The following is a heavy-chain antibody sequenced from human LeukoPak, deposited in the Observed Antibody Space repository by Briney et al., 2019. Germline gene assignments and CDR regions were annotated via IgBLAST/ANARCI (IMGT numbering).Heavy chain of an antibody. Sequence: GGSLRLSCAASGFTFSSYWMHWVRQAPGKGLVWVSRINSDGSSTTYADSVKGRVTISRDNAKNTLYLQMNSLRAEDTAMYYCARRGPSSSWYSSDYWGLGTLVTVSS. CDR2: INSDGSST. V-gene: IGHV3-74*01. CDR3: ARRGPSSSWYSSDY. D-gene: IGHD6-13*01. J-gene: IGHJ4*02. CDR1: GFTFSSYW.